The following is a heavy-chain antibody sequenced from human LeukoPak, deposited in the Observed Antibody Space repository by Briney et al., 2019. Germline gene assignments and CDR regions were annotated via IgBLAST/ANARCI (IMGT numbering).Heavy chain of an antibody. CDR1: GGSISSGSYY. V-gene: IGHV4-61*02. CDR3: ARLYNSLFDY. Sequence: SQTLSLTCTVSGGSISSGSYYWSWIRQPAGKGLEWIGRIYTSGSTNYNPSLKSRVTISVDMSKNQFSLKLSSVTAADTAVYYCARLYNSLFDYWGQGTLATVSS. D-gene: IGHD1-20*01. CDR2: IYTSGST. J-gene: IGHJ4*02.